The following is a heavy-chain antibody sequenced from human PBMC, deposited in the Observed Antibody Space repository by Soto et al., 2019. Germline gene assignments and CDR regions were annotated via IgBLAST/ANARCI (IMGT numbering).Heavy chain of an antibody. V-gene: IGHV4-34*01. Sequence: SETLSLTCAVYGGSFSGYYWSWIRQPPGKGLEWIGEINHSGVTNYKPSLKRRVTISVDTSRNQFSLQLKSVTAADTALYYCARFSGSYYYAMDVWGQGSTVTVSS. CDR3: ARFSGSYYYAMDV. J-gene: IGHJ6*02. CDR1: GGSFSGYY. D-gene: IGHD6-19*01. CDR2: INHSGVT.